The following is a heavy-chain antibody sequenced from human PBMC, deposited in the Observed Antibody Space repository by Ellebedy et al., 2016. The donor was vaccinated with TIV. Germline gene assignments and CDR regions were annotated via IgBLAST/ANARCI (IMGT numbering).Heavy chain of an antibody. D-gene: IGHD4-23*01. V-gene: IGHV4-59*01. J-gene: IGHJ6*02. CDR2: IYYSGST. CDR3: ARDHGYGGNRPSYYYYGMDV. CDR1: GGSISSYY. Sequence: MPSETLSLTCTVSGGSISSYYWRWIRQPPAKGLAWIGYIYYSGSTNYNPSLKSRVTISVDTSKNQFSLKLSSVTAADTAVYYCARDHGYGGNRPSYYYYGMDVWGQGTTVTVSS.